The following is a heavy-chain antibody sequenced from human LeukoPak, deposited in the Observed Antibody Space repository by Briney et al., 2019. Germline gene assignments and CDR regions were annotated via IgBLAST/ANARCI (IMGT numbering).Heavy chain of an antibody. J-gene: IGHJ5*02. Sequence: GGSLRLSCAASGFTFSSYSMNWVRQAPGKGLEWVSSISSSSSYIYYADSVKGRFTISRDNAKNSLYLQMNSLRAEDTAVYYCARARCSYYDYVWGSYRPCWFDPWGQETLVTVSS. CDR3: ARARCSYYDYVWGSYRPCWFDP. CDR2: ISSSSSYI. CDR1: GFTFSSYS. V-gene: IGHV3-21*01. D-gene: IGHD3-16*02.